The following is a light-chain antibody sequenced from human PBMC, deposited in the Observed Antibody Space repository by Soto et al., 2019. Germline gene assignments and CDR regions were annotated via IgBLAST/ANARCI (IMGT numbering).Light chain of an antibody. V-gene: IGLV2-8*01. CDR3: SSYAGSNFHVL. CDR1: TSDVGGYNY. CDR2: DVD. Sequence: QSVLTQPPSASGSPGQSVTISCTGTTSDVGGYNYVSWYQQHPGKAPKLLVYDVDKRPSGVPDRFSGSKSGNTASLTVSGLQAEDEADYYCSSYAGSNFHVLFGGGTKLTVL. J-gene: IGLJ2*01.